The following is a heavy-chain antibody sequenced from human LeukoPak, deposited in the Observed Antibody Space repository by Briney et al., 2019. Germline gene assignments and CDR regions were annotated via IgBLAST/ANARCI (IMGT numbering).Heavy chain of an antibody. CDR3: ARDLSGSMDV. CDR2: INSDGSST. V-gene: IGHV3-74*03. D-gene: IGHD1-26*01. J-gene: IGHJ6*02. Sequence: GGSLRLSCAASGFTFSRYWMHWVRQAPGTGLVWVSRINSDGSSTTYAVSVKGRFTISRDDAKNTLYLQMNSLRAEDTAVYYCARDLSGSMDVWGQGTTVTVSS. CDR1: GFTFSRYW.